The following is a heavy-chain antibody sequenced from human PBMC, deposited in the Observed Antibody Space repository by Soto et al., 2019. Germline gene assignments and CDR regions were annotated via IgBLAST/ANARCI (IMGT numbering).Heavy chain of an antibody. J-gene: IGHJ3*02. Sequence: PGGSLRLSCAASGFSFSSYRMNWVRQAPGKGLEWVSFISSGSTTMHYADSVKGRFSISRDNVQNSLFLHMNNLRDEDTAVYYCAKVFQATVVTHAFDIWGQGAMVTVSS. CDR2: ISSGSTTM. CDR3: AKVFQATVVTHAFDI. CDR1: GFSFSSYR. D-gene: IGHD4-17*01. V-gene: IGHV3-48*02.